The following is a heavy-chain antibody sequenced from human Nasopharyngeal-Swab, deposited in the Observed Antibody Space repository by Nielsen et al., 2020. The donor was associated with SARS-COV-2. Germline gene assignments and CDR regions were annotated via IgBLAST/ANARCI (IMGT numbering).Heavy chain of an antibody. CDR1: GFSLSTSAMC. J-gene: IGHJ4*02. D-gene: IGHD1-14*01. Sequence: SGPTLVKPAQTLTLTCTFSGFSLSTSAMCVSWIRQPTGKALESLARIDCDDDKYYSTSLKTSLTISKDTSKNQVVLTMTNMDPVDTAPYYCARIPVNHHYFAYWGQGTLVTVSS. CDR3: ARIPVNHHYFAY. V-gene: IGHV2-70*11. CDR2: IDCDDDK.